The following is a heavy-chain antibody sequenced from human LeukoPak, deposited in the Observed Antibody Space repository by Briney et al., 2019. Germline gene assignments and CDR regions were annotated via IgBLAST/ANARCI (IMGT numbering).Heavy chain of an antibody. CDR1: GFTFDNYA. CDR2: IAWNSGNT. J-gene: IGHJ4*02. Sequence: PGGSLRLSCAASGFTFDNYAMHWVRQAPGKGLEWVSGIAWNSGNTVFADSVEGRFTISRDNAEKSLYLQMNSLTPEDTAFYFCAKDMNSYASGSSYNPWGPFDSWGQGILVTVSS. V-gene: IGHV3-9*01. D-gene: IGHD3-10*01. CDR3: AKDMNSYASGSSYNPWGPFDS.